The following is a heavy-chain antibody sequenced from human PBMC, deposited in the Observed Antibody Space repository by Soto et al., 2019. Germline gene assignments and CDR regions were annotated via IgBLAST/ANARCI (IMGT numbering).Heavy chain of an antibody. J-gene: IGHJ5*02. CDR3: AAITIFGVVHSLGFDP. V-gene: IGHV4-39*05. CDR1: GCSLRSSSYY. Sequence: SGTPSPTRPFSGCSLRSSSYYWGWVRPPPGKGLEWIGSIYYSGSTYYNPSLKSRVTISVDTSKNQFSLKLSSVTAADTAVYYCAAITIFGVVHSLGFDPWGQGTLVTVSS. CDR2: IYYSGST. D-gene: IGHD3-3*01.